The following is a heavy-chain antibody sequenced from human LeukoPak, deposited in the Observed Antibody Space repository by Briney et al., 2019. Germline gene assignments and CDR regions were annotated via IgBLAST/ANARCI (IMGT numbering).Heavy chain of an antibody. CDR1: GGSFSGDY. J-gene: IGHJ4*02. CDR3: ARGWYYFDY. V-gene: IGHV4-34*01. D-gene: IGHD2-8*02. CDR2: SNHSGNT. Sequence: AETLSLTCAVYGGSFSGDYWSWIRQPPGKGLEWIGESNHSGNTNYNPSLKSRVTISVDTSKNQFSLKLTSVTAADTAVYYCARGWYYFDYWGQGTLVTVSS.